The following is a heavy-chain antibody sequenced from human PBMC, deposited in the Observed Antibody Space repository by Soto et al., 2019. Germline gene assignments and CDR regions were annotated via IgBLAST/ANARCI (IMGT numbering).Heavy chain of an antibody. CDR2: IDNAGSSV. Sequence: GGSLRLSCAASGFTFSSYWMHWVRQAPGKGLVWVSRIDNAGSSVRYADSVKGRFTISRDNAKNTMYLHMNSMRAEDTALYYCTRLCGSVSGMDVWGQGATVTVSS. J-gene: IGHJ6*02. CDR1: GFTFSSYW. V-gene: IGHV3-74*01. CDR3: TRLCGSVSGMDV. D-gene: IGHD1-26*01.